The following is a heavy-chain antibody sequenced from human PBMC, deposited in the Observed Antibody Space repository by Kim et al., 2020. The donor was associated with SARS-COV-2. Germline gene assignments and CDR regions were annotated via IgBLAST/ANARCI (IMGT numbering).Heavy chain of an antibody. V-gene: IGHV3-33*01. Sequence: KFYAESVKGRFTISRDNSKNALYLQMNSLRDEDTAVYYCLTDRDYLFFDYWGQGTLVTVSS. J-gene: IGHJ4*02. CDR3: LTDRDYLFFDY. CDR2: K. D-gene: IGHD4-17*01.